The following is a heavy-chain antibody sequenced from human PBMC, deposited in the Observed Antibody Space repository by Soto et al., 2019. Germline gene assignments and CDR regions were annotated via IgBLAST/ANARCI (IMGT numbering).Heavy chain of an antibody. CDR1: GFTFGDYA. CDR2: INSDGSSV. J-gene: IGHJ4*02. CDR3: TRNPHTVRYGLWDY. V-gene: IGHV3-74*01. Sequence: PGGSLRLSCTASGFTFGDYAMSWFRQAPGKGLVWVARINSDGSSVSYLDSVKGRFTISRDNAKNTAYLQMSSLTVEDTAMYYCTRNPHTVRYGLWDYWGQGTLVTVSS. D-gene: IGHD2-21*01.